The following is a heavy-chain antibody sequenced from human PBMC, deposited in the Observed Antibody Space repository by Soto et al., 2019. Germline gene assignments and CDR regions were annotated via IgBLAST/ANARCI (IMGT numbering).Heavy chain of an antibody. V-gene: IGHV4-31*03. CDR2: IYYSGTT. Sequence: SETLSLTCTVSGASINSEGYYWTWIRQYPGKGLEWMGYIYYSGTTNYNPSLKSRVTISVDTSKNQFSLKLSSVTAADTAVYYCARVTSNYLFVLCDYWGQGTLVTVPQ. CDR3: ARVTSNYLFVLCDY. D-gene: IGHD4-4*01. CDR1: GASINSEGYY. J-gene: IGHJ4*02.